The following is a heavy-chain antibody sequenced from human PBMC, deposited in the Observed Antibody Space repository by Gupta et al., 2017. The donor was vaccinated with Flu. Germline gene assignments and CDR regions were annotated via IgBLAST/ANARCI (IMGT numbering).Heavy chain of an antibody. J-gene: IGHJ6*02. CDR1: GFTFDDYA. CDR2: MSKKSGSI. V-gene: IGHV3-9*01. Sequence: EVQLVESGGGLVQPGRSLRLSCAASGFTFDDYAVHWVRQASGKGLEWVSGMSKKSGSIGYADSVKGRFTISRDNAKNSLYLQMNSLRAEDTALYYCAKGIDCSSTSCPGRGMDVWGQGTTVTVSS. D-gene: IGHD2-2*01. CDR3: AKGIDCSSTSCPGRGMDV.